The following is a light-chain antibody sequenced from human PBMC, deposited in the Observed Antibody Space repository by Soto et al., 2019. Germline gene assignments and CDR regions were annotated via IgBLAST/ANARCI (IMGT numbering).Light chain of an antibody. CDR3: TSYTGSDRLL. Sequence: QSVLTQPPSASGAIGQSVTISCTGTSSNVGRYNYVSWYQQHPGKAPRVIIFEVTKRPSGVPDRVSGSKSGNTASLTVSGLRAEDEADYCCTSYTGSDRLLIGGGTKLTVL. V-gene: IGLV2-8*01. CDR2: EVT. CDR1: SSNVGRYNY. J-gene: IGLJ2*01.